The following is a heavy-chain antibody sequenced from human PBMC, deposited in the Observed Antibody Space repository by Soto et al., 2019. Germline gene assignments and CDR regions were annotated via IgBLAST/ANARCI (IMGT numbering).Heavy chain of an antibody. J-gene: IGHJ4*02. D-gene: IGHD6-19*01. CDR2: IYWDDDK. V-gene: IGHV2-5*02. Sequence: QITLKESGPTLVKPTQTLTLTCTFSGFSLSTSGVGVGWIRQPPGKALEWLALIYWDDDKRYSPSLKSRLTITKDTSKNQLVLTMTNMDPVDTATYYSAHRRRYSSGWFYFDYWGQGTLVTVSS. CDR1: GFSLSTSGVG. CDR3: AHRRRYSSGWFYFDY.